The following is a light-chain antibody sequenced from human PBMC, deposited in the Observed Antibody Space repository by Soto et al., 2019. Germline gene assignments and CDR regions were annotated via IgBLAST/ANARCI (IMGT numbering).Light chain of an antibody. CDR2: DAS. CDR1: QSISSW. CDR3: QQYNSYPWT. J-gene: IGKJ1*01. Sequence: DIQMTQSPSTLSASVGDRVTITCRASQSISSWLAWYQQKPGKAPKLLIYDASSFESGVPSRFSGSGSGTEFTLTISSLQPDDFATYYCQQYNSYPWTFGQGTQVEIK. V-gene: IGKV1-5*01.